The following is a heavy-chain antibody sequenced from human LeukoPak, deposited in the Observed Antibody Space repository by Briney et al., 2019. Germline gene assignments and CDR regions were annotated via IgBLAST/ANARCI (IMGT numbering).Heavy chain of an antibody. CDR3: VRDRSWFGDGGWFDP. V-gene: IGHV4-59*01. D-gene: IGHD3-10*01. CDR1: GGSISSYY. CDR2: IYYSGST. Sequence: PSETLSLTCTVSGGSISSYYWSWIRQPPGKGLEWIGYIYYSGSTNYNPSLKSRVTISVDTSKNQFSLKLSSVTAADTAVYYCVRDRSWFGDGGWFDPWGQGTLVTVSS. J-gene: IGHJ5*02.